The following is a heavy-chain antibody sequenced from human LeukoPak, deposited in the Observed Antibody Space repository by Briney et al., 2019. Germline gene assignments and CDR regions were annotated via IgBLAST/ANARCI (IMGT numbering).Heavy chain of an antibody. CDR1: GFTVSSNY. CDR3: ARDLCSGVSCYRPYGLDV. V-gene: IGHV3-53*01. D-gene: IGHD2-15*01. Sequence: GGSLRLSCAASGFTVSSNYMSWVRQAPGKGLEWVSVIYSGGSTYYADSVKGRFTISRDTSKNTLYLQMNSLRADDTAVYYCARDLCSGVSCYRPYGLDVWGPGTTVTVSS. J-gene: IGHJ6*02. CDR2: IYSGGST.